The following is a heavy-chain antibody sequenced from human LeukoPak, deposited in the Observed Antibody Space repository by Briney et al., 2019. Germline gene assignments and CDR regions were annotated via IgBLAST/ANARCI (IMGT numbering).Heavy chain of an antibody. CDR2: IYYSGST. CDR3: ARADIVVVPARLYYFDY. V-gene: IGHV4-59*01. J-gene: IGHJ4*02. D-gene: IGHD2-2*01. CDR1: GGSISSYY. Sequence: SETLSLTCTVSGGSISSYYWSWIRQPPGKGLEWIGYIYYSGSTNYNPSLKSRVTISVDTSKNQFSLKLSSVTAADTAVYYCARADIVVVPARLYYFDYWGQGTLVTVSS.